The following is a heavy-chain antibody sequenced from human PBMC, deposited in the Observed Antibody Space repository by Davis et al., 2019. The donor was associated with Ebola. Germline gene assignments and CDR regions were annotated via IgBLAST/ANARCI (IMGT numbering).Heavy chain of an antibody. CDR3: AVLDLHHGSGSYLYYYHGMDV. Sequence: PGGSLRLSCAASGFTFSSYWMHWVRQTPGKGLVWVSRINSDGSFTDYADSVKGRFTISRDNARNTVSLQMNSLRAEDTAVYYCAVLDLHHGSGSYLYYYHGMDVWGKGTTVTVSS. CDR2: INSDGSFT. V-gene: IGHV3-74*01. J-gene: IGHJ6*04. D-gene: IGHD3-10*01. CDR1: GFTFSSYW.